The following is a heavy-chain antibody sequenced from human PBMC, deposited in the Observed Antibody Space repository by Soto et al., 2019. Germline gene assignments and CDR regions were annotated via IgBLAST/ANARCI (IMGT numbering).Heavy chain of an antibody. CDR1: GFTVSSNY. J-gene: IGHJ3*02. CDR2: ISSGGNT. CDR3: ARDHDSAYVYDSSGYRIHGFDN. V-gene: IGHV3-66*01. D-gene: IGHD3-22*01. Sequence: PGGSLRLSCAASGFTVSSNYMSWGRQAPGKGLGWVSVISSGGNTYYADSVKGRFTISRDNSKNTPSLHMNSLRAEDTAVYHCARDHDSAYVYDSSGYRIHGFDNWGQGTMVTVSS.